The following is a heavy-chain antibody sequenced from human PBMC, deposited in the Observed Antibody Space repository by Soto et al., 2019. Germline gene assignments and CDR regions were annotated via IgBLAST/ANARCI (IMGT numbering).Heavy chain of an antibody. V-gene: IGHV3-30*18. CDR3: ANVPGGYYDSSGYYPYYYYGMDV. D-gene: IGHD3-22*01. Sequence: PGGSLRLSCAASGFTFSSYGMHWVRQAPGKGLEWVAVISYDGSNKYYADSVKGRFTISRDNSKSTLYLQMNSLRAEDTAVYYCANVPGGYYDSSGYYPYYYYGMDVWGQGTTVTVSS. CDR2: ISYDGSNK. J-gene: IGHJ6*02. CDR1: GFTFSSYG.